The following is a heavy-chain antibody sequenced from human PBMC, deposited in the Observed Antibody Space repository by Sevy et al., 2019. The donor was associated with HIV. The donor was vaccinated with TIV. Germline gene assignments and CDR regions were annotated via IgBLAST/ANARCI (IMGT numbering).Heavy chain of an antibody. CDR1: GFTFSDYY. V-gene: IGHV3-11*01. D-gene: IGHD6-13*01. Sequence: GGSLRLSCAASGFTFSDYYMSWIRQAPGKGLEWVSYISSSGSTIYYADSVKGRFTISRDNAKNSLYLQMNSLRAEDTAVYYCASDPNNIAAAGMLDYWGQGTLVTVSS. CDR2: ISSSGSTI. J-gene: IGHJ4*02. CDR3: ASDPNNIAAAGMLDY.